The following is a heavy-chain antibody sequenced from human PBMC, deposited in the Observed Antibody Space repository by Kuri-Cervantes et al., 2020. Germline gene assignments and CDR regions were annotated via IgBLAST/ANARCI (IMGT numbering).Heavy chain of an antibody. V-gene: IGHV1-3*01. CDR2: INAGNGNT. J-gene: IGHJ4*02. D-gene: IGHD3-9*01. CDR1: GYTFTSYA. CDR3: ARSPYDILTGPKGNPFDY. Sequence: ASVKVSCKDSGYTFTSYAMHWVRQAPGQRLEWMGWINAGNGNTKYSQKFQGRVTITRDTSASTDYMELSSLRSEYTAVYYCARSPYDILTGPKGNPFDYWGQGTLVTVSS.